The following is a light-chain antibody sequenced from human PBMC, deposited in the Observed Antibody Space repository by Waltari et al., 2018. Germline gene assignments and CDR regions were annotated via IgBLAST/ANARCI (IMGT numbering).Light chain of an antibody. CDR3: QQYHSVPFT. CDR1: QSVVFNSNNKNY. V-gene: IGKV4-1*01. CDR2: GAS. J-gene: IGKJ4*01. Sequence: DIVMTQSPDALAVSLGERAAINCKSSQSVVFNSNNKNYIAWYQKKPGQPPKLLIYGASTRDAWVPDRFSGSVSETDFTLTISSLQPEDVAVYYCQQYHSVPFTFGGGTKVEIQ.